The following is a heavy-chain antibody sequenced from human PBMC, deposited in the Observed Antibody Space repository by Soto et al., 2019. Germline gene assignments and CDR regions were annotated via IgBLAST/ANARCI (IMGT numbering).Heavy chain of an antibody. V-gene: IGHV4-39*02. CDR3: PRQPDDSTAYYYGA. D-gene: IGHD3-22*01. CDR2: MYSGGNT. Sequence: QLQLQESGPGLVKPSETLSLTCTVSVGSFSSGTYYWGWIRQPPGKGLECFVSMYSGGNTYYNPSLKSRVTVSLDTSKNHVSLEVTAVTAADTAMYYCPRQPDDSTAYYYGAWGQGPLVTVSS. CDR1: VGSFSSGTYY. J-gene: IGHJ5*02.